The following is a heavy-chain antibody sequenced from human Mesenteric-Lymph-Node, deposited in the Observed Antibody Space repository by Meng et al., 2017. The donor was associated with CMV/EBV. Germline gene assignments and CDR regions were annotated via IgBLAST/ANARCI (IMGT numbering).Heavy chain of an antibody. D-gene: IGHD3-9*01. Sequence: QGQSPQWGAGLLKPSEALSVPCAVYGGSFSGYYWNWIRQSPEKGLEWIGEINHSGSTTYNPSFTSRIIISVDTSTNQISPNMSSVTAADTAVYYCARGSSYDILTGYFDYWGQGALVTVSS. V-gene: IGHV4-34*01. CDR1: GGSFSGYY. CDR3: ARGSSYDILTGYFDY. CDR2: INHSGST. J-gene: IGHJ4*02.